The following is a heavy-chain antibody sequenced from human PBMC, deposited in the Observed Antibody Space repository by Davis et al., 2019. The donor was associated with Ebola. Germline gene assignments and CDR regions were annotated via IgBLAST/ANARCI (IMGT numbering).Heavy chain of an antibody. Sequence: ASVKVSRKASGYTFTSYDINWVRQATGQGLEWMGWMNPNSGNTGYAQKFQGRITMTRNISISTAYMELSSLRSEDTAVYYCTRRVGARSGFDYWGQGSLVTVSS. D-gene: IGHD1-26*01. J-gene: IGHJ4*02. V-gene: IGHV1-8*01. CDR3: TRRVGARSGFDY. CDR2: MNPNSGNT. CDR1: GYTFTSYD.